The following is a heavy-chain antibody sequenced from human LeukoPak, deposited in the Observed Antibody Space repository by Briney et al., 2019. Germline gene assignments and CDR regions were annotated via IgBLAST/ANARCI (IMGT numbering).Heavy chain of an antibody. V-gene: IGHV1-8*01. Sequence: GASVTVSCKASGYTFTSYDINWVRQATGKGLEWMGWMNPNSGNTGYAQKFQGRVTMTRNTSISTAYMELSRLTSDDTAIYYCAREGNGLLSKDLDYWGQGTLVTVSS. J-gene: IGHJ4*02. CDR1: GYTFTSYD. D-gene: IGHD2-15*01. CDR2: MNPNSGNT. CDR3: AREGNGLLSKDLDY.